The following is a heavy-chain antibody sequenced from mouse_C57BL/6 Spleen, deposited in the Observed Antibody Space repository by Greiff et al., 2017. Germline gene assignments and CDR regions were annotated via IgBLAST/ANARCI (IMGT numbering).Heavy chain of an antibody. V-gene: IGHV5-4*01. D-gene: IGHD3-2*02. J-gene: IGHJ2*01. CDR2: ISDGGSYT. CDR3: ARDKATGPGHYIDY. CDR1: GFTFSSYA. Sequence: EVQLLESGGGLVMPGGSLKLSCAASGFTFSSYAMPWVRQTPEKRLEWVATISDGGSYTYYPDNVKGRFTISRDNAKNNMYLKMSNLKSEDTAMYYCARDKATGPGHYIDYWGQGTTLTVSS.